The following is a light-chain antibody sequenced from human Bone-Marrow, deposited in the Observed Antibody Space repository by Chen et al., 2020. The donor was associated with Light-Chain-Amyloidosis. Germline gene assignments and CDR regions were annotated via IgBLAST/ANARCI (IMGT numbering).Light chain of an antibody. J-gene: IGLJ2*01. Sequence: SYELTQPPSVSVSPGQTATITCSGDRLADQYASWYQQKSGQPPVLVIYQDKKRPSGIPQRFSASNYETTATPTISGTQALEEADAYCQAWDRRGACVVFGGGTKLTVL. CDR3: QAWDRRGACVV. CDR1: RLADQY. CDR2: QDK. V-gene: IGLV3-1*01.